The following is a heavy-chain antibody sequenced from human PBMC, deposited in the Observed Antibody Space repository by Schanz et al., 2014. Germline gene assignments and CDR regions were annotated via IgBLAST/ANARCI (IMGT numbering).Heavy chain of an antibody. CDR1: GGSISTSNHY. CDR2: IYYSGNT. D-gene: IGHD2-2*01. J-gene: IGHJ5*02. V-gene: IGHV4-39*01. CDR3: ARQNLGYCSSTDCKNWFDP. Sequence: QLQLQESGPGLVKPLETLSLTCTVSGGSISTSNHYWGWIRQPPGKGLEWIGSIYYSGNTYYNPALRSIVPISIDTSKTHFSRRVGCVTAADTAVYYCARQNLGYCSSTDCKNWFDPWGQGTLVTVSS.